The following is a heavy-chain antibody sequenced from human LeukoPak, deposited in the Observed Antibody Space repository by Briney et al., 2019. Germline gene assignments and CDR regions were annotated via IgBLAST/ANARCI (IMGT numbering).Heavy chain of an antibody. CDR3: ARERSSSWLAYFQH. CDR2: INHSGST. J-gene: IGHJ1*01. D-gene: IGHD6-13*01. CDR1: GGSFSGYY. Sequence: SETLSLTCAVYGGSFSGYYWSWIRQPPGKGLEWIGEINHSGSTNYNPTLKSRVTISVGTSKNQFSLKLSSVTAADTAVYYCARERSSSWLAYFQHWGQGTLVTISS. V-gene: IGHV4-34*01.